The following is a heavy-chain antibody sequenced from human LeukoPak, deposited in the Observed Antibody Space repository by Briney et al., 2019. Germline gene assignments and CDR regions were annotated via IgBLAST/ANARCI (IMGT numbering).Heavy chain of an antibody. CDR3: ARDLCSSTSCYDQDAFDI. V-gene: IGHV4-4*07. CDR2: IYTSGST. J-gene: IGHJ3*02. D-gene: IGHD2-2*01. Sequence: PSEXLSLTCTXSXXSISSYYWSWIRQPAGKGLEWIGRIYTSGSTNYNPSLKSRVTMSVDTSKNQFSLKLSSVTAADTAVYYCARDLCSSTSCYDQDAFDIWGQGTMVTVSS. CDR1: XXSISSYY.